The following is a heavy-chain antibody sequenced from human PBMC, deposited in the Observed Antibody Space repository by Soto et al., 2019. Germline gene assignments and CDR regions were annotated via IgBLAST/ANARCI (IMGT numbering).Heavy chain of an antibody. D-gene: IGHD3-10*01. V-gene: IGHV4-34*01. CDR2: INHSGLT. J-gene: IGHJ6*02. Sequence: QVQLQQWGAGLLKPSETLSLTCAVYGGSFSGYYWSCVRQPTGKGLEWIGEINHSGLTNYNPSLKRRVTLSVDKSKTQLYLTLSSVTAADTAVYYCARGHRLLWFGGGMDVWGQGTTVTVSS. CDR3: ARGHRLLWFGGGMDV. CDR1: GGSFSGYY.